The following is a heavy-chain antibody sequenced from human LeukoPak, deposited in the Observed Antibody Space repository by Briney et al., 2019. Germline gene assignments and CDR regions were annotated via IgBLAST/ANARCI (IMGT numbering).Heavy chain of an antibody. J-gene: IGHJ4*02. CDR1: GESFSGYY. D-gene: IGHD3-22*01. Sequence: PSETLSLTCTVSGESFSGYYWSWIRQPPGKGLEWIGEINHSGSTNYNPSLKSRVTISVDTSKNQFSLKLTSVTAADTAVYYCARGPYDSSGYPQPIDYYFDYWGQGTLATVSS. CDR3: ARGPYDSSGYPQPIDYYFDY. CDR2: INHSGST. V-gene: IGHV4-34*01.